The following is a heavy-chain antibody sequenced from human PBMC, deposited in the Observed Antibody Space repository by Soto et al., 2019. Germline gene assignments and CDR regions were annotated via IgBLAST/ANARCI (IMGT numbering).Heavy chain of an antibody. D-gene: IGHD3-3*01. J-gene: IGHJ6*02. CDR2: ISSSSSYI. Sequence: GGSLRLSCAASGFTFSSYSMNWVRQAPGKGLEWVSSISSSSSYIYYADSVKGRFTISRDNAKNSLYLQMNSLRAEDTAVYYCARDVLRFLEWFSIDYYYYGMDVWGQGTTVTVS. V-gene: IGHV3-21*01. CDR1: GFTFSSYS. CDR3: ARDVLRFLEWFSIDYYYYGMDV.